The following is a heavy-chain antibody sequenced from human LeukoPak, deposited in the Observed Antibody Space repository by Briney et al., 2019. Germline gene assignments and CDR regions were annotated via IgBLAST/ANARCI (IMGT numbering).Heavy chain of an antibody. D-gene: IGHD1-7*01. CDR3: ARDPRGGTTSTNWFDP. Sequence: ASVKVSCKASGGTFSSYAISWVRQAPGQGLEWMGGIIPIFGTANYAQKFQGRVTITADESTSTAYMELSSLRSEDTAVYYCARDPRGGTTSTNWFDPWGQGTLVTVSS. V-gene: IGHV1-69*01. CDR2: IIPIFGTA. J-gene: IGHJ5*02. CDR1: GGTFSSYA.